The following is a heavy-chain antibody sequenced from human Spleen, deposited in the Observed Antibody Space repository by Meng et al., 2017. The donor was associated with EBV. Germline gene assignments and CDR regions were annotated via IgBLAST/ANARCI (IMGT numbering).Heavy chain of an antibody. CDR1: GGTFATKG. Sequence: HVYRVQAVSEVSTRCPRLKFSYQAPGGTFATKGIIWVRQAPGQELEWRGGLIPIFGKANYAQKFQGRVTIPAGESTSTVYMRLSSLRFEDTALYYCARGNRDIKSYSDNTTYPYDYWGQGTLVTVSS. CDR2: LIPIFGKA. J-gene: IGHJ4*02. V-gene: IGHV1-69*01. CDR3: ARGNRDIKSYSDNTTYPYDY. D-gene: IGHD2/OR15-2a*01.